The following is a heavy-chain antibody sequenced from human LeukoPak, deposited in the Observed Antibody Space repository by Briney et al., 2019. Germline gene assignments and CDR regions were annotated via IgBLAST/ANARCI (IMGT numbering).Heavy chain of an antibody. CDR2: INAGNGNT. CDR1: GYTFTSYA. V-gene: IGHV1-3*01. CDR3: ARVVPVSGYSYGY. D-gene: IGHD5-18*01. J-gene: IGHJ4*02. Sequence: GASVKVSCKASGYTFTSYAMHWVRQAPGQRPEWMGWINAGNGNTKYSQKFQGRVTITRDTSASTAYMELSSLRSEDTAVYYCARVVPVSGYSYGYWGQGTLVTVSS.